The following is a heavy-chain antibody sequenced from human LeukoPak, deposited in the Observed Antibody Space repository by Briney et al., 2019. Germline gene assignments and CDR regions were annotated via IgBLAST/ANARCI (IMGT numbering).Heavy chain of an antibody. D-gene: IGHD6-19*01. CDR2: ISPSGGST. CDR3: ARDPQSSGWYDY. J-gene: IGHJ4*02. CDR1: GYTFTSNY. V-gene: IGHV1-46*01. Sequence: ASVKVSCKAFGYTFTSNYMHWVRQAPGQGPEWMGVISPSGGSTTYAQKFQGRVTLTRDMSTSTDYLELSSLRSEDTAVYYCARDPQSSGWYDYWGQGTLVTVSS.